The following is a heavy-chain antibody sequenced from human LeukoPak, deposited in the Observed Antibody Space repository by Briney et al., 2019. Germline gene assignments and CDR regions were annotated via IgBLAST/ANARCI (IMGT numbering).Heavy chain of an antibody. CDR3: ARDLSYGYGSGSYSITDY. V-gene: IGHV1-18*01. D-gene: IGHD3-10*01. J-gene: IGHJ4*02. CDR1: GYTFTSYG. CDR2: ISAYNGNT. Sequence: ASVKVSCKASGYTFTSYGISWVRQAPGKGLEWMGWISAYNGNTNYAQKLQGRVTMTPDTSTSTAYMELRSLRSDDTAVYYYARDLSYGYGSGSYSITDYWGQGTLVTVSS.